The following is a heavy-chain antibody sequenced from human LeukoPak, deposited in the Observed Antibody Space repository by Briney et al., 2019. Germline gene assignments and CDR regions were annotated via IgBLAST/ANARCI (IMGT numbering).Heavy chain of an antibody. D-gene: IGHD3-16*02. CDR1: GGSISSSSYY. CDR2: MYYSGST. J-gene: IGHJ4*02. V-gene: IGHV4-39*01. Sequence: SETLFLTCSVSGGSISSSSYYWGWIRQPPGKGLEWIGSMYYSGSTYNNPSLKSRVTISVDTSKNQFYLKLRSVTAADTAVYYCARQYYDYVWGTYPCYFDYWGQGTLATVSS. CDR3: ARQYYDYVWGTYPCYFDY.